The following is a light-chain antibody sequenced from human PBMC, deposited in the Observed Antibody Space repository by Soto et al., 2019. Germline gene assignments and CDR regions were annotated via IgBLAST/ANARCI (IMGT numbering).Light chain of an antibody. J-gene: IGLJ2*01. CDR1: SSNIGSNY. CDR3: AAWDDSLSGPGV. Sequence: QSVLTQLPSASGTPGQRVTISCSGSSSNIGSNYVYWYQQLPGTAPKLLIYSNNQRPSGVPDRFSGSKSGTSASLAISGLRSEDEADYYCAAWDDSLSGPGVFGGGTKLTVL. CDR2: SNN. V-gene: IGLV1-47*02.